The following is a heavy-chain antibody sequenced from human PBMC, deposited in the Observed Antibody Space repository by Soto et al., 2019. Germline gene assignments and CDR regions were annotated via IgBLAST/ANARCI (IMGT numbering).Heavy chain of an antibody. CDR3: VKERSGHSYADS. CDR1: GFTFSNYA. Sequence: GGSLRLSCAASGFTFSNYAMSWLRQPPGKGLEWVSAISGSGDRTYYADSVKGRFTISRDNSKNTLYLQMNSLRAEDSAVYYCVKERSGHSYADSWGQGTPVPVYS. V-gene: IGHV3-23*01. CDR2: ISGSGDRT. J-gene: IGHJ4*02. D-gene: IGHD5-18*01.